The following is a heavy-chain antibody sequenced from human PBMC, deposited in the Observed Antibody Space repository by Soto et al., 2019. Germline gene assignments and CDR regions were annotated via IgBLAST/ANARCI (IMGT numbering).Heavy chain of an antibody. CDR2: INPNSGGT. Sequence: QVQLVQSGAEVKKPGASVKVSCKASGYTFTGYYMHWVRQAPGQGLEWMGWINPNSGGTNYAQKFRGRVTMTRDTSISTAYMELSRLRSDDTAVYYCARAPITMVRGVLGGLGILNFDYWGQGTLVTVSS. CDR1: GYTFTGYY. CDR3: ARAPITMVRGVLGGLGILNFDY. J-gene: IGHJ4*02. D-gene: IGHD3-10*01. V-gene: IGHV1-2*02.